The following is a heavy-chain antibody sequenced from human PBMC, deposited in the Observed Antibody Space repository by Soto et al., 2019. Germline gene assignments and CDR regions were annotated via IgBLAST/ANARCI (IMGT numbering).Heavy chain of an antibody. Sequence: QVQLVQSGAEVKKPGASVKVSCKASGYTFTSYAMHWVRQAPGQRLEWMGWINAGNGNTKYSQKFQGRVTITRDTSASTAYMELSSLRSEDTAVYYCASWRATVAYYYGMDVWGQGTTVTVSS. V-gene: IGHV1-3*01. CDR2: INAGNGNT. D-gene: IGHD4-17*01. CDR1: GYTFTSYA. CDR3: ASWRATVAYYYGMDV. J-gene: IGHJ6*02.